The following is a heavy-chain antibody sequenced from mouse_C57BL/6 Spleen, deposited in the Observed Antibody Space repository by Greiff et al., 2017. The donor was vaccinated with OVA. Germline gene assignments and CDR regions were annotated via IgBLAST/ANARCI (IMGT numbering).Heavy chain of an antibody. CDR1: GYTFTDYY. Sequence: EVQLQQSGPELVKPGASVKISCKASGYTFTDYYMNWVKQSHGKSLEWIGDINPNNGGTSYNQKFKGKATLTVDKSSSTAYMELRSLTSEDSAVYYCARWSLLGFAYWGQGTLVTVSA. CDR2: INPNNGGT. D-gene: IGHD2-10*01. J-gene: IGHJ3*01. V-gene: IGHV1-26*01. CDR3: ARWSLLGFAY.